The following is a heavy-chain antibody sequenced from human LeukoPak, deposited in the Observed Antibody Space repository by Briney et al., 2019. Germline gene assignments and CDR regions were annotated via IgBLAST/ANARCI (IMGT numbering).Heavy chain of an antibody. CDR3: AREFGLLQTCSALGQCSKWFDP. J-gene: IGHJ5*02. V-gene: IGHV3-30*03. CDR2: ISYDGSKK. Sequence: PGGSLRLSCAASGFTFSSYGMHWVRQAPGKGLEWVATISYDGSKKDYTDSVKGRFTISRDNSKNTLYLQMNSLRTEDTAVYYCAREFGLLQTCSALGQCSKWFDPWGQGTLVTVSS. CDR1: GFTFSSYG. D-gene: IGHD3-10*01.